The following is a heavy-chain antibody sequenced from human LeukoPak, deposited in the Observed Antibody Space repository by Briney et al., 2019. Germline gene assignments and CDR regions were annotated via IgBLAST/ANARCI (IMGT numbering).Heavy chain of an antibody. CDR3: ASYHDYGGNPDY. D-gene: IGHD4-23*01. V-gene: IGHV1-2*06. Sequence: ASVKVSCKATGYTLTGYYMHWVRPAPAPGREWMGRINPNRGGTNYAQKLQGRVTMTRDTSFRQADMELSRLKSDDTAVYYCASYHDYGGNPDYWGQGTLVTVSS. J-gene: IGHJ4*02. CDR2: INPNRGGT. CDR1: GYTLTGYY.